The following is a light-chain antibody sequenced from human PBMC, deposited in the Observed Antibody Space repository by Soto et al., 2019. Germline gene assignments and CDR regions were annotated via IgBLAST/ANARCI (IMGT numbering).Light chain of an antibody. V-gene: IGKV3-20*01. CDR2: GAS. Sequence: ENVLTQSPGTLSLSPGERATLSCRASQSVGNSNLAWHQRKPGQAPRLLIYGASNRATGIPDRFSGSGSGTDFTLTISRLEPEDFAVYYCLHYGSSSYTFGQGTKLEIK. J-gene: IGKJ2*01. CDR3: LHYGSSSYT. CDR1: QSVGNSN.